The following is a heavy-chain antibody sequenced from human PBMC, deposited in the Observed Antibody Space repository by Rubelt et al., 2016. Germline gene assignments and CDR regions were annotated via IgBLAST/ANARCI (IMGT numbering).Heavy chain of an antibody. V-gene: IGHV3-48*01. CDR3: ARMFIVVVGNDAFDI. CDR1: GFTFSSYS. Sequence: VHLVESGGGLVQPGGSLRLSCAASGFTFSSYSMNWVRQAPGKGLEWVSYISSSSSTIYYADSVKGRFTISRDNAKNSLYLQMNSLRAGDTAVYYCARMFIVVVGNDAFDIWGQGTMVTVSS. D-gene: IGHD2-15*01. J-gene: IGHJ3*02. CDR2: ISSSSSTI.